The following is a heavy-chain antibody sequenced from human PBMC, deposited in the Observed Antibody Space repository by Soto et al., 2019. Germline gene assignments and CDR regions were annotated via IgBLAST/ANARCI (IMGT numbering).Heavy chain of an antibody. CDR2: ISSSSSYI. CDR3: ARLLGGLGYCSGGSCPLRQDAFDI. CDR1: GFTFSSYS. Sequence: EVQLVESGGGLVKPGGSLRLSCAASGFTFSSYSMNWVRQAPGKGLEWVSSISSSSSYIYYADSVKGRFTISRDNAKNSLYRQMKSLRGEDTAVYYGARLLGGLGYCSGGSCPLRQDAFDIWGQGTMVTVSS. J-gene: IGHJ3*02. V-gene: IGHV3-21*01. D-gene: IGHD2-15*01.